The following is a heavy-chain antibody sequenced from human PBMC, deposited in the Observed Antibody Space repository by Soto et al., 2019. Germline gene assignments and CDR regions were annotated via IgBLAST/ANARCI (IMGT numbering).Heavy chain of an antibody. D-gene: IGHD6-19*01. CDR2: INPNSGGT. CDR3: ARDPVAGGYYYYGMDV. V-gene: IGHV1-2*04. J-gene: IGHJ6*02. Sequence: ASVKVSCKASGYTFTGYYMHWVRQAPGQGLEWMGWINPNSGGTNYAQKFQGWVTMTRDTSISTAYMELSRLRSDDTAVYYCARDPVAGGYYYYGMDVWGQGTTVTVS. CDR1: GYTFTGYY.